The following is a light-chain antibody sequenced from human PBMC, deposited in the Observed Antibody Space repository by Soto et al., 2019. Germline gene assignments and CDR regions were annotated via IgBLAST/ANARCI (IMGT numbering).Light chain of an antibody. CDR1: SSDVGSYNL. CDR2: EGS. V-gene: IGLV2-23*01. J-gene: IGLJ2*01. Sequence: QSALTQPASVSGSPGQSITISCTGTSSDVGSYNLVSWYQQHPGKAPKLMIYEGSKRPSGVSNRFSGSKSGNTASLTISGLQAEGGGDFYCCSYATSSTLVVFGGGTKLTVL. CDR3: CSYATSSTLVV.